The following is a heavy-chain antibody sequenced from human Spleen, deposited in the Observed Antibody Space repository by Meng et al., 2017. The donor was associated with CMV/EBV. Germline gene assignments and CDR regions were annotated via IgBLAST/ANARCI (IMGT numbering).Heavy chain of an antibody. J-gene: IGHJ4*02. CDR1: GFTFSSYG. D-gene: IGHD1-26*01. CDR3: ARDLVGAPDY. CDR2: IRYDGSNK. Sequence: GESLKISCAASGFTFSSYGMHWVRQAPGKGLEWVAFIRYDGSNKYYADSVKGRFTISRDNSKNTLFLQMNSLRAEDTAVYYCARDLVGAPDYWGQGTLVTVSS. V-gene: IGHV3-30*02.